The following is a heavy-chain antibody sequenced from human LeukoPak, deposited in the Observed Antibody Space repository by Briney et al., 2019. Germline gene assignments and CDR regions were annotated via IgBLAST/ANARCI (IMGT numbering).Heavy chain of an antibody. CDR2: ISSSGSTI. CDR1: GFTFSSYE. D-gene: IGHD6-13*01. J-gene: IGHJ4*02. V-gene: IGHV3-48*03. CDR3: VRGAYSSSWLNFDY. Sequence: GGSLRLSCAASGFTFSSYEMNWVRQVPGKGLEGVSYISSSGSTIYYADSVKGRFTISRDNAKNSLYLQMNSLRAKDTAVYYCVRGAYSSSWLNFDYWGQGTLVTVSS.